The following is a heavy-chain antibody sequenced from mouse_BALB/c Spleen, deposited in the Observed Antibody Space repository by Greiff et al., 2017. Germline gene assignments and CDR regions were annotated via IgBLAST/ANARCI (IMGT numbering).Heavy chain of an antibody. V-gene: IGHV1-18*01. J-gene: IGHJ3*01. CDR1: GYSFTGYT. D-gene: IGHD2-3*01. CDR3: ARSYDGYWENASGFAY. CDR2: INPYNGGT. Sequence: VQLQQSGPELVKPGASMKISCKASGYSFTGYTMNWVKQSHGKNLEWIGLINPYNGGTSYNQKFKGKATLTVDKSSSTAYMELLSLTSEDSAVYYCARSYDGYWENASGFAYWGQGTLVTVSA.